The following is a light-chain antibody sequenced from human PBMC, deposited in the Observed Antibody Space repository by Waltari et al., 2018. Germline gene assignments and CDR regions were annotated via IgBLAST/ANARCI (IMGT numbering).Light chain of an antibody. CDR2: DAS. CDR3: QQRSNWPPWT. CDR1: QSVSTY. J-gene: IGKJ1*01. Sequence: CRASQSVSTYLAWYQQKPGQAPRLLIYDASNMATGIPARFSGSGSGTDFTLTISSLEPEDFAVYYCQQRSNWPPWTFGQGTKVEIK. V-gene: IGKV3-11*01.